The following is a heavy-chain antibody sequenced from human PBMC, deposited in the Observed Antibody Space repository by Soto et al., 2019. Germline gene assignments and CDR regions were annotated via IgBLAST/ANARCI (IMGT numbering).Heavy chain of an antibody. D-gene: IGHD2-15*01. V-gene: IGHV2-70*04. Sequence: SGPTLGNPTPPLTLTCTFSGFSLSTSGMRVSWIRQPPGKALEWFARIDWDDDNFYNTSLKTRLPISKDYSKNQVVLTMTNSDPLYTASYYCARMFHCSGGTCPFYYWGQGSLVTVSS. CDR1: GFSLSTSGMR. CDR3: ARMFHCSGGTCPFYY. J-gene: IGHJ4*02. CDR2: IDWDDDN.